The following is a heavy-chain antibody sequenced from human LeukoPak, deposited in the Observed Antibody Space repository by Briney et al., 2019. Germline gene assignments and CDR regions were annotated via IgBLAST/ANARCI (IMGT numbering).Heavy chain of an antibody. D-gene: IGHD2-8*01. V-gene: IGHV3-74*03. CDR2: ISDDGSIT. Sequence: GGSLRLSCAASGFTFSRDWMHWVRQAPGKGPEWASRISDDGSITTYADSVQGRFTISRDNAKSTMFLQMNSLRAEDTAVYFCARRFYQTNVYDRHFDHWGQGILVTVSS. J-gene: IGHJ4*02. CDR3: ARRFYQTNVYDRHFDH. CDR1: GFTFSRDW.